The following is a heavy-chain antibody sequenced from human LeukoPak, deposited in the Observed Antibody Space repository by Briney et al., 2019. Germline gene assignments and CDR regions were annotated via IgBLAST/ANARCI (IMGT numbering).Heavy chain of an antibody. Sequence: PGGSLRLSCAASGFTFSGFGMHWVRQAPGKGLEWVAFIQYNGNNKYYANSVKGRFTLSRDNSENTLYLRMNSLRAEDTAIYYCAKRDSAGSGTGKYYFDYWGQGTLVTVSS. V-gene: IGHV3-30*02. J-gene: IGHJ4*02. D-gene: IGHD6-13*01. CDR3: AKRDSAGSGTGKYYFDY. CDR2: IQYNGNNK. CDR1: GFTFSGFG.